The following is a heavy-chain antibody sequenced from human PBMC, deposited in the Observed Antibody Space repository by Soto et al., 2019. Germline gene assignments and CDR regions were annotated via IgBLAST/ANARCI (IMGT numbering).Heavy chain of an antibody. Sequence: GGSLRLSCAASGFTFSSYSMNWVRQAPGKGLELVSYISSSSSTIYYADSVKGRFTISRDNAKNSLYLQMNSLRAEDTAVYYCASLDYDFWSGRSMSVWGKGTTVTVSS. CDR1: GFTFSSYS. CDR2: ISSSSSTI. CDR3: ASLDYDFWSGRSMSV. V-gene: IGHV3-48*01. D-gene: IGHD3-3*01. J-gene: IGHJ6*04.